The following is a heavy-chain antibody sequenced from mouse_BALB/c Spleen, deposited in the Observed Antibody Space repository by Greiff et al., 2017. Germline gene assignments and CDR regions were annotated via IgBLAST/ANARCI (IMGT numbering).Heavy chain of an antibody. CDR1: GFTFSSYY. Sequence: EVKLVESGGGLVKLGGSLKLSCAASGFTFSSYYMSWVRQTPEKRLELVAAINSNGGSTYYPDTVKGRFTISRDNAKNTLYLQMSSLKSEDTALYYCARAYYRYDDAMDYWGQGTSVTVSS. D-gene: IGHD2-14*01. J-gene: IGHJ4*01. V-gene: IGHV5-6-2*01. CDR3: ARAYYRYDDAMDY. CDR2: INSNGGST.